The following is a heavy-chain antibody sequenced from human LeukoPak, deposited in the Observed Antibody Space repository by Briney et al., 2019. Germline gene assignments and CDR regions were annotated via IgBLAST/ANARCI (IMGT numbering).Heavy chain of an antibody. Sequence: GESLKISCEGPGYSFSSYWISWVRQMPGKGPEWMGIIFPGDSDTRYNPSFQGQVTISADKSISTAYLQWSSLKASDTAMYYCARQGQQLAFDSWGQGTLVTVSS. V-gene: IGHV5-51*01. CDR1: GYSFSSYW. J-gene: IGHJ5*01. D-gene: IGHD6-13*01. CDR3: ARQGQQLAFDS. CDR2: IFPGDSDT.